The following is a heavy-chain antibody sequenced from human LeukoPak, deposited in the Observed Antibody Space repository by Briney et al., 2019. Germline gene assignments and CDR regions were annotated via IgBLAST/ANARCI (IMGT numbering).Heavy chain of an antibody. CDR1: GFTFSSYE. Sequence: PGGSLRLSCAASGFTFSSYEMNWVRQAPGKGLEWVSTISSSGSTIYYADSVKGRFTISRDNAKKSLSLQVNSLRAEDTAVYYCATGGNSLAYWGQGTLVTVSS. CDR3: ATGGNSLAY. V-gene: IGHV3-48*03. D-gene: IGHD2-8*02. J-gene: IGHJ4*02. CDR2: ISSSGSTI.